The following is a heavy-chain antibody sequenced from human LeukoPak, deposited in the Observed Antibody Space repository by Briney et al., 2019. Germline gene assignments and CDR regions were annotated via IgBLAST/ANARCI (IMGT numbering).Heavy chain of an antibody. CDR1: GFTFDDYA. Sequence: GGSLRLSCAASGFTFDDYAMHWVRQAPGKGLEWVSLISGDGGSTYYADSVKGRFTISRDNSKNSLYLQMNSLRTEDIALYYCAKDSNGAFDIWGQGTMVTVSS. CDR2: ISGDGGST. CDR3: AKDSNGAFDI. V-gene: IGHV3-43*02. J-gene: IGHJ3*02. D-gene: IGHD1-1*01.